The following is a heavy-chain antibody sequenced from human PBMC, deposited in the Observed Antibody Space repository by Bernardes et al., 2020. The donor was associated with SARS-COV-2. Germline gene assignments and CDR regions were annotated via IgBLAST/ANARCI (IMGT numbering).Heavy chain of an antibody. D-gene: IGHD3-16*01. CDR1: GFTFADYA. V-gene: IGHV3-9*01. CDR2: ISWNSGSI. J-gene: IGHJ3*02. CDR3: ACNDGRNAFDI. Sequence: SLRISCAASGFTFADYAMHWVRQAPGTGLEWVSGISWNSGSIGYADSVKGRFTISRDNAKNSLYLQMNSLRAEDTALYYCACNDGRNAFDIWGQGTMVTVSS.